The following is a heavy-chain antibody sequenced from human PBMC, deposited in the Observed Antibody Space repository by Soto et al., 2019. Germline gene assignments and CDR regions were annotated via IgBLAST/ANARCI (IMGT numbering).Heavy chain of an antibody. D-gene: IGHD3-22*01. CDR3: ARAIGPTLFDY. CDR1: GFTFSSYD. CDR2: IGTTGDT. V-gene: IGHV3-13*04. J-gene: IGHJ4*02. Sequence: GGSLRLYCSASGFTFSSYDMHWVRQGTGKGLEWVSAIGTTGDTYYAGSAKGRFTISRENAKNSLYLQMNSLRAGDTAIYFCARAIGPTLFDYWGQGTLVTVSS.